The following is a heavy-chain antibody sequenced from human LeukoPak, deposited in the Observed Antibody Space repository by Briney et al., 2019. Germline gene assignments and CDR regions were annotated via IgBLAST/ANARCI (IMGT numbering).Heavy chain of an antibody. J-gene: IGHJ4*02. V-gene: IGHV1-24*01. CDR3: ATFLRSGFYKRFDH. CDR1: GYRLTELS. D-gene: IGHD3-22*01. CDR2: FDPEEGET. Sequence: ASVKVSCKVSGYRLTELSMNWVRQAPGKGLEWMGGFDPEEGETISAQKFQGRVTMTEDTATDTAYMEMSSLVFDDTAVYYCATFLRSGFYKRFDHWGQGTLVTVSS.